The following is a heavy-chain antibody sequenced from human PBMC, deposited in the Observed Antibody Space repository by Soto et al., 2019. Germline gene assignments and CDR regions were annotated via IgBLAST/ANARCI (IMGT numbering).Heavy chain of an antibody. Sequence: GASVKVSCKASGGTFSSYAISCVRQAPGQGLEWMGGIIPIFGTANYAQKFQGRVTIAADESTSTAYMELSSLRAEDTAVYYCAREQPPALYFGMDVWGQGTTVTVSS. CDR3: AREQPPALYFGMDV. CDR1: GGTFSSYA. D-gene: IGHD2-15*01. V-gene: IGHV1-69*13. CDR2: IIPIFGTA. J-gene: IGHJ6*02.